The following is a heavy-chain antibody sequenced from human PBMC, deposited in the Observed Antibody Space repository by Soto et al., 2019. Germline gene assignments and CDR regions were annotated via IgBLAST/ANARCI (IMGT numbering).Heavy chain of an antibody. CDR2: IYHSGST. J-gene: IGHJ4*02. CDR1: GGSISSTKW. D-gene: IGHD6-19*01. V-gene: IGHV4-4*02. Sequence: QVQLQESGPGLVKPSGTLSLTCAVSGGSISSTKWWSWVRQPPGKGLEWIGAIYHSGSTNYNPSLRSRIIISVAESKNQFFVKLSSVTAADTAVYYSAKVWDFSSGWIDCWGQGTLVTVSS. CDR3: AKVWDFSSGWIDC.